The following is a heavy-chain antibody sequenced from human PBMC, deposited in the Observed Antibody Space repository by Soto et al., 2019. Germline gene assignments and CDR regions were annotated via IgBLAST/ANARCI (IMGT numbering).Heavy chain of an antibody. V-gene: IGHV5-10-1*01. J-gene: IGHJ4*02. Sequence: GESLKISCKGSGYSFAGYWVTWVRQKPGKGLEWMGRIDPSDSQTYYSPSFRGHVTISVTKSITTVFLQWSSLRASDTAMYYCARQIYDSDTGPNFQYYFDSWGQGTPVTVSS. CDR1: GYSFAGYW. CDR3: ARQIYDSDTGPNFQYYFDS. D-gene: IGHD3-22*01. CDR2: IDPSDSQT.